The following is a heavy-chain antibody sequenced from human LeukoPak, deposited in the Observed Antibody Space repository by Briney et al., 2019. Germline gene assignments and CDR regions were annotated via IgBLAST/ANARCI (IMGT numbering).Heavy chain of an antibody. Sequence: GGSLRLSCAASGSNVSNNYMNWVRQAPGKGLEWVSVIFSSGPTYYADSVRGRFTISRDTSKNALYFQMNSLRAEDTAVYYCVRDRSGGYPYYFDFWGQGTLLTASS. CDR1: GSNVSNNY. CDR3: VRDRSGGYPYYFDF. V-gene: IGHV3-53*01. D-gene: IGHD1-26*01. J-gene: IGHJ4*02. CDR2: IFSSGPT.